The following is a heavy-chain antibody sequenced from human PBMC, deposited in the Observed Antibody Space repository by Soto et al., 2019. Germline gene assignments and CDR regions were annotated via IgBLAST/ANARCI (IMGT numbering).Heavy chain of an antibody. CDR2: IYDTGTT. D-gene: IGHD4-17*01. J-gene: IGHJ4*02. CDR3: ARVEDYGDYFDY. Sequence: QLHCRGWAPGLWSPPGTLSLPCTVFGASAGSGGNFGSWVRRPPGGGLGWIGYIYDTGTTTYNPSLKSRVTMSVDTSKNQFSLKLNSLTAADTAVYYCARVEDYGDYFDYWGQGTLVTVSS. V-gene: IGHV4-61*08. CDR1: GASAGSGGNF.